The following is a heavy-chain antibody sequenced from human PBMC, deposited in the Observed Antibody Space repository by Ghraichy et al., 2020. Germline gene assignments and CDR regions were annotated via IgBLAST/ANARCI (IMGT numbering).Heavy chain of an antibody. CDR3: ARDETGY. J-gene: IGHJ4*02. CDR2: ISSSGGTI. Sequence: GSLRLSCAGSGFTFSDYHMSWIRQAPGKGLEWVSYISSSGGTIYYADSVKGRFTISRDNAKNSLYLQMNSLRAEDTAVYYCARDETGYWGQGTLVTVSS. V-gene: IGHV3-11*01. CDR1: GFTFSDYH.